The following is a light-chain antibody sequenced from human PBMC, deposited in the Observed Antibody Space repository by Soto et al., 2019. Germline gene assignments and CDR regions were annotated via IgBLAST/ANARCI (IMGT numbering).Light chain of an antibody. CDR2: DAS. Sequence: EIVLTQSPATLSLSPGERATLSWGASESVTSTYVAWYQQKPGLAPRLLIYDASTRATGIPDRFSGSGSGTDFTLTISRLEPEDFAVYYCQHYRNSPYTFGRGTKLEIK. J-gene: IGKJ2*01. CDR3: QHYRNSPYT. V-gene: IGKV3D-20*01. CDR1: ESVTSTY.